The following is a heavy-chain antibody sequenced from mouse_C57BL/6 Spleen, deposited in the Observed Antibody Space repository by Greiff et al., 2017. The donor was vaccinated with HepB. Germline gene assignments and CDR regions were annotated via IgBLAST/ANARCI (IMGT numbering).Heavy chain of an antibody. V-gene: IGHV1-72*01. CDR2: IDPNSGGT. D-gene: IGHD1-1*01. Sequence: QVQLQQPGAELVKPGASVKLSCKASGYTFTSYWMHWVKQRPGRGLEWIGRIDPNSGGTKYNEKFKSKATLTVDKPSSTAYMQLSSLTSEDSAVYDCARSREYYYGSSGAWYFDVWGTGTTVTVSS. J-gene: IGHJ1*03. CDR1: GYTFTSYW. CDR3: ARSREYYYGSSGAWYFDV.